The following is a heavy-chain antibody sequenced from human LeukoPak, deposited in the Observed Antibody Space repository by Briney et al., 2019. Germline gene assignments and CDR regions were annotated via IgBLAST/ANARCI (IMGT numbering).Heavy chain of an antibody. J-gene: IGHJ4*02. CDR2: ISYDGSNK. D-gene: IGHD6-19*01. CDR1: GFTFSSYA. Sequence: GGSLRLSCAASGFTFSSYAMHWVRQAPGKGLEWVAVISYDGSNKYYADSVKGRFTIPRDNSKNTLYLQMNSLRAEDTAVYYCARDLSLVSGWYTPSGYWGQGTLVTVSS. V-gene: IGHV3-30-3*01. CDR3: ARDLSLVSGWYTPSGY.